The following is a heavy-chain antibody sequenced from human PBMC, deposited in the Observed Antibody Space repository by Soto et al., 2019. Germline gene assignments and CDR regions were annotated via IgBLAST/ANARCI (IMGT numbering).Heavy chain of an antibody. V-gene: IGHV3-23*01. J-gene: IGHJ4*02. Sequence: EVQLLESGGGLVQPGGSLRLSCAASGFTLSSYAKSWVRQAPGKGLEWVSAISVSGSSTYYADSVTGRFAISRDNSKNTLYLQMNSLRAEDTAVYYCAKDPMGTAMVTWWGQGTLVTVSS. CDR1: GFTLSSYA. CDR3: AKDPMGTAMVTW. D-gene: IGHD5-18*01. CDR2: ISVSGSST.